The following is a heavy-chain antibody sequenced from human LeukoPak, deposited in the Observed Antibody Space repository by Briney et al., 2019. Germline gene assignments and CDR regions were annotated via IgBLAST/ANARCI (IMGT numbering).Heavy chain of an antibody. D-gene: IGHD1-26*01. CDR2: FDPEDGET. CDR3: ATWSGSNYYY. V-gene: IGHV1-24*01. Sequence: APVNVSCEVSGYTLTELSMHWVRQAPGKGLEWMGGFDPEDGETIYGKKFQGRVTMTEDTSTDTAYMELSSLTSEDTAVYYCATWSGSNYYYWGQGTLVTVSS. CDR1: GYTLTELS. J-gene: IGHJ4*02.